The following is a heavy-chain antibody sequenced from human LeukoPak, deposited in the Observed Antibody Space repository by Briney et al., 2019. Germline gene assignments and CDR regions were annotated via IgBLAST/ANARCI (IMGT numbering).Heavy chain of an antibody. D-gene: IGHD3-10*01. J-gene: IGHJ4*02. CDR2: INHSGST. CDR3: ARGRMVRGANLDY. Sequence: PSETLSLTCAVYGGSFSGYYWSWIRQPPGKRLEWIGEINHSGSTNYNPSLKSRVTISVDTSKNQFSLKLSSVTAADTAVYYCARGRMVRGANLDYWGQGTLVTVSS. CDR1: GGSFSGYY. V-gene: IGHV4-34*01.